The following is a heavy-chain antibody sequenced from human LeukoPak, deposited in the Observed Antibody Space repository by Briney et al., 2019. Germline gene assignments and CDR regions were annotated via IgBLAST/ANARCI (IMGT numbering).Heavy chain of an antibody. CDR1: GGSISSYC. J-gene: IGHJ6*03. D-gene: IGHD2-15*01. V-gene: IGHV4-4*07. CDR3: AREWADGCSGGSCYSLGYYYYYMDV. Sequence: NPSETLSLTCTVSGGSISSYCWSWIRQPAGKGLEWIGRIYTSGSTNYNPSLKSRVTMSVDTSKNQFSPKLSSVPAADTAVYYCAREWADGCSGGSCYSLGYYYYYMDVWGKGTTVTVSS. CDR2: IYTSGST.